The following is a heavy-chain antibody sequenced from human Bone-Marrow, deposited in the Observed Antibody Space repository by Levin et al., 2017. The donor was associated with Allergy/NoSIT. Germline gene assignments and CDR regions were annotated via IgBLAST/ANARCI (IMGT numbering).Heavy chain of an antibody. CDR2: INQDGSEK. J-gene: IGHJ4*02. CDR1: GFIFSNFW. CDR3: ARGSSSTPLGH. D-gene: IGHD6-13*01. Sequence: EGSLRLSCAASGFIFSNFWMSWVRQAPGKGLEWVANINQDGSEKYYVDSVKGRFTISRDNAKNSLYLQMNSLRAEDTAVYYCARGSSSTPLGHWGQGTLVTVSS. V-gene: IGHV3-7*01.